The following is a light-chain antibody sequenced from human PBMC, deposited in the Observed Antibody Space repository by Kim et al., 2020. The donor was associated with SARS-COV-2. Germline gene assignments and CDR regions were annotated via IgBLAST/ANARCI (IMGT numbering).Light chain of an antibody. CDR3: QAWDSSHVV. J-gene: IGLJ2*01. Sequence: SVSPGQTASITCAGDKLGDKYTCWYQQKPGQSPVLVIYQDSKRPSGIPERFSGSNSGNKATLTISGTQAMDEADYYCQAWDSSHVVFGGGTQLTVL. CDR1: KLGDKY. CDR2: QDS. V-gene: IGLV3-1*01.